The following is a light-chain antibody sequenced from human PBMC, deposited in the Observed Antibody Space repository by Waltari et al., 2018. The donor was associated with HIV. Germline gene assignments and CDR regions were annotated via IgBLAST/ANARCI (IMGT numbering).Light chain of an antibody. Sequence: QSALTQPRSVSGSPGQSVTISCTGTSRYVNNYKYVPWYQHHPGEAPKFVIFGVNKRPSGVPDRFSGSNSGNTASLTISGLQAEDEGHYYCCSYAGSNIHWVFGGGTKLTVL. CDR1: SRYVNNYKY. CDR3: CSYAGSNIHWV. J-gene: IGLJ3*02. V-gene: IGLV2-11*01. CDR2: GVN.